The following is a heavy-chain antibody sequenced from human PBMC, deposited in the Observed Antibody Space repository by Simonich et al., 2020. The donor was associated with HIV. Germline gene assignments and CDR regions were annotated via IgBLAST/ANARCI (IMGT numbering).Heavy chain of an antibody. CDR3: ARNTATRGSNWYFDL. V-gene: IGHV4-38-2*01. CDR2: FYHSGCP. D-gene: IGHD3-16*01. Sequence: QVQLQESGPGLVKPSETLSLTCAVSGYSISGGYYWGWIRHPPGKGRVWIGRFYHSGCPYYNPSLKCRVTISVDTSKNQFSLKLSSVTAADTAVYYCARNTATRGSNWYFDLWGRGTLVTVSS. CDR1: GYSISGGYY. J-gene: IGHJ2*01.